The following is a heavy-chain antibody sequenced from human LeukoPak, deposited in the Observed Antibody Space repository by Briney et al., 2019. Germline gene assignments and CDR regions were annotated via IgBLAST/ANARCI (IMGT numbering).Heavy chain of an antibody. CDR3: AKDGRDYDFWSGYPTHRWFDP. V-gene: IGHV3-23*01. Sequence: PGGSLRLSCAASGFTFSSYAMSWVRQAPGKGLEWVSAISGSGGSTYYADSVKGRFTISRDNSKNTLYLQMNSLRAEDTAVYYCAKDGRDYDFWSGYPTHRWFDPWGREPWSPSPQ. D-gene: IGHD3-3*01. J-gene: IGHJ5*02. CDR1: GFTFSSYA. CDR2: ISGSGGST.